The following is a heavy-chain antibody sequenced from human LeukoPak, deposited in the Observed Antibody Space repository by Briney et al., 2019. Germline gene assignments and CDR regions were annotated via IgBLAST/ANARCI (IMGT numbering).Heavy chain of an antibody. Sequence: GASVKVSCKASGYTLTSYGISWVRQAPGQGLEWMGWISAYNGNTNYAQKLQGRVTMTTDTSTSTDYMELRSLRSDDTAVYYCARVTQPPRGAGFDYWGQGTLVTVSS. CDR2: ISAYNGNT. V-gene: IGHV1-18*01. D-gene: IGHD1-14*01. CDR1: GYTLTSYG. CDR3: ARVTQPPRGAGFDY. J-gene: IGHJ4*02.